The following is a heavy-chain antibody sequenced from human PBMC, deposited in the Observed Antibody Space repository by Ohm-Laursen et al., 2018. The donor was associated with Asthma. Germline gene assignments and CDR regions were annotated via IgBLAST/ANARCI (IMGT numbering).Heavy chain of an antibody. V-gene: IGHV3-33*01. D-gene: IGHD3-22*01. CDR1: GFTFSSYG. Sequence: SLRLSCSASGFTFSSYGMHWVRQAPGKGLEWVAVIWYDGSNKYYADSVKGRFTISRDNSKNTLYLQMNSLRAEDTAVYYCARDAYYYDSSGYYVGYYFDYWGQGTLVTVSS. J-gene: IGHJ4*02. CDR3: ARDAYYYDSSGYYVGYYFDY. CDR2: IWYDGSNK.